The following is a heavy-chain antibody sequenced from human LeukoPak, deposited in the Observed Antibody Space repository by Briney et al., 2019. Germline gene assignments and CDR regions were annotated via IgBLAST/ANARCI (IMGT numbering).Heavy chain of an antibody. J-gene: IGHJ5*02. CDR2: ISAYNGNT. V-gene: IGHV1-18*01. Sequence: ASVKVSCKASGYTFTSYSISWVRQAPGQGLEWMGWISAYNGNTNYAQKLQGRVTMTTDTSTSTAYMELRSLRSDDTAVYYCARGLYYYDSSGYSGWFDPWGQGTLVTVSS. CDR3: ARGLYYYDSSGYSGWFDP. D-gene: IGHD3-22*01. CDR1: GYTFTSYS.